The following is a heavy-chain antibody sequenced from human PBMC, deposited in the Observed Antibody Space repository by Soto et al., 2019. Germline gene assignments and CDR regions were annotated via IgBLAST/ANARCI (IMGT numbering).Heavy chain of an antibody. CDR2: IWYDGSNK. D-gene: IGHD6-13*01. CDR1: GFTFSSYG. V-gene: IGHV3-33*01. J-gene: IGHJ4*02. CDR3: ARRPAEGIAAAGFDY. Sequence: QVQLVESGGGVVQPGRSLRLSCAASGFTFSSYGMHWVRQAPGKGLEWVAVIWYDGSNKYYADSVKGRFTISRDNSKNTLYLQMNSLRAEDTAVYYCARRPAEGIAAAGFDYWGQGTLVTVSS.